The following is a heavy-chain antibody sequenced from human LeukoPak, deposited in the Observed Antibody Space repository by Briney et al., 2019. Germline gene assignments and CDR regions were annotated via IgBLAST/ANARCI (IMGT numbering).Heavy chain of an antibody. D-gene: IGHD4-17*01. V-gene: IGHV4-34*01. CDR2: INHSGYT. J-gene: IGHJ4*02. Sequence: PSETLSLTCAVSGVSFDDYYWSWVRQTPGKGLEWIGEINHSGYTNDSPSLKSRVTLSIDTSRKQFSLNLRSVTVADAGIYYCTRMTTGHDYWGQGTLVTVS. CDR1: GVSFDDYY. CDR3: TRMTTGHDY.